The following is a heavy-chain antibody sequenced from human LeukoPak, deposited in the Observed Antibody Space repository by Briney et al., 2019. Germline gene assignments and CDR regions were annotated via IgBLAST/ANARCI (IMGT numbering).Heavy chain of an antibody. J-gene: IGHJ4*02. CDR3: AREDY. Sequence: GGSLRLSCAGSGFSFSTYEMNWVRQAPGKGLEWLSYITSSGGTIYYAESVKGRFTISRDNAKNSVYLQMNNLRAEDTAVYYCAREDYWGQGTLVTVSS. CDR1: GFSFSTYE. CDR2: ITSSGGTI. V-gene: IGHV3-48*03.